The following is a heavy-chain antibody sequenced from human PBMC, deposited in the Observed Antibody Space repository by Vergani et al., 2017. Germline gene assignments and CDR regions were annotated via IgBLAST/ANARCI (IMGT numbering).Heavy chain of an antibody. Sequence: QLQLQESGPGLVKPSETLSLTCTVSVGSLSSSSYYWGWIRQPPGKGLEWIGSIYYSGSTYSNPSLKSRGTISVDTSKNQCSLKLSSVTAADTAVYDCARLTGLMITFGGALDYWGQGTLVTVSS. CDR1: VGSLSSSSYY. V-gene: IGHV4-39*07. D-gene: IGHD3-16*01. CDR3: ARLTGLMITFGGALDY. J-gene: IGHJ4*02. CDR2: IYYSGST.